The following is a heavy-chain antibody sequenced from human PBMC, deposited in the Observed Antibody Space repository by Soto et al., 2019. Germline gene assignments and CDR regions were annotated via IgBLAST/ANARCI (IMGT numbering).Heavy chain of an antibody. CDR3: AREVFESYGAAAAYYYYGMAV. V-gene: IGHV3-21*01. CDR1: GFTFSSYS. J-gene: IGHJ6*02. CDR2: ISSSSSYI. Sequence: GGSLRLSCAASGFTFSSYSMNWVRQAPGKGLEWVSSISSSSSYIYYADSVKGRFTISRDNAKNSLYLQMNSLRAEDTAVYYCAREVFESYGAAAAYYYYGMAVWGQGTTVTVSS. D-gene: IGHD6-13*01.